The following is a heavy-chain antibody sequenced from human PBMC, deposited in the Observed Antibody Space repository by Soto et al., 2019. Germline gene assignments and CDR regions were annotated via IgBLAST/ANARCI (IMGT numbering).Heavy chain of an antibody. CDR2: INHSGST. J-gene: IGHJ4*02. CDR1: GGSFSGYY. V-gene: IGHV4-34*01. Sequence: SETLSLTCAVYGGSFSGYYGSWIRKHPGKGLEWIGEINHSGSTNYNPSLKSRVTISVDTSKNQFSLKLSSVTAADTAVYYCARGVLRYFDWPRYYFDYWGQGTLVTVSP. CDR3: ARGVLRYFDWPRYYFDY. D-gene: IGHD3-9*01.